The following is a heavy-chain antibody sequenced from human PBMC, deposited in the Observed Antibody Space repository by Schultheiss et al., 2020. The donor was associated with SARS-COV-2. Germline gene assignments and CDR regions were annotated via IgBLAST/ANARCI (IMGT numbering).Heavy chain of an antibody. V-gene: IGHV4-34*01. D-gene: IGHD3-16*01. J-gene: IGHJ6*02. CDR1: GGSFSGYY. CDR3: ARAITSEGYYYYYGMDV. Sequence: GSLRLSCAVYGGSFSGYYWSWIRQPPGKGLEWIGSVYYSGSTYYNPSLKSRVTISVHKSKNQFSLKLSSVTAADTAVYYCARAITSEGYYYYYGMDVWGQGTTVTVSS. CDR2: VYYSGST.